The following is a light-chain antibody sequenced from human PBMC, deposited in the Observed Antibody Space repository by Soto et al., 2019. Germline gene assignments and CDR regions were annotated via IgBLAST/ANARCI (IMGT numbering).Light chain of an antibody. Sequence: IQMTQSPSSLSASVGDRVTITCRASQSSRRNLNWYQQKPGEAPKLLIYAASSLHSGVPSRFSGGGSGADFTLTISSLQPEDFAAYYCLQDYNYPWTFGQGTKVDIK. V-gene: IGKV1-6*01. CDR2: AAS. CDR3: LQDYNYPWT. J-gene: IGKJ1*01. CDR1: QSSRRN.